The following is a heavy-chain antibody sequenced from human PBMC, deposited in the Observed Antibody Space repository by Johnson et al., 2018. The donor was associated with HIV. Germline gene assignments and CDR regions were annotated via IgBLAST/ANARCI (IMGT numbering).Heavy chain of an antibody. D-gene: IGHD1-26*01. Sequence: VESGGGVVQPGRSLRLSCAASGFTFSSYAMHWVRQAPGKGLEWVAVISYDGSNKYYADSVRGRFTISRDNSKNTLSLQMNSLRAEDTAVYYCARDKGGIVGYDAFDIWGQGTMVTVSS. V-gene: IGHV3-30-3*01. J-gene: IGHJ3*02. CDR3: ARDKGGIVGYDAFDI. CDR1: GFTFSSYA. CDR2: ISYDGSNK.